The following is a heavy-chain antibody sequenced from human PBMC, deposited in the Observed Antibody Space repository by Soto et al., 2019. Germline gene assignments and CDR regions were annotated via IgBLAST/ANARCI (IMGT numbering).Heavy chain of an antibody. J-gene: IGHJ6*02. V-gene: IGHV3-30*18. CDR3: AKDQSTNSRSYHALYV. D-gene: IGHD2-8*01. CDR2: VSNDGSNK. Sequence: QVQLVESGGGVVQPGESLRLSCAASEFTFSSYAMHWVRQAPGKGLECVAVVSNDGSNKYYADSVKGRFTISRDNSKNTLNLQMNSLRAEDTAVYYCAKDQSTNSRSYHALYVWGQGTTVTVSS. CDR1: EFTFSSYA.